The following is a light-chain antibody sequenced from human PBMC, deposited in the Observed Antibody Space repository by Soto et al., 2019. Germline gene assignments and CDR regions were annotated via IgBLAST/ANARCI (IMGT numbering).Light chain of an antibody. CDR3: QLCDTYWE. V-gene: IGKV1-5*01. J-gene: IGKJ1*01. Sequence: DIQMTQSTSTLSASLGDRVTITCRASRNIERWLALYQQKPGKAPRLLIYDASTLATGVPSRFSDGCSVTESSLTISSLQLYDNAIFYCQLCDTYWEFVPGTKVE. CDR2: DAS. CDR1: RNIERW.